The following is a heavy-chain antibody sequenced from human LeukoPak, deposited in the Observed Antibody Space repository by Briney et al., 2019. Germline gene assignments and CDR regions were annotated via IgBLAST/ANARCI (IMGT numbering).Heavy chain of an antibody. CDR3: ARDLATAATADRAFDI. J-gene: IGHJ3*02. CDR2: IYYSGST. Sequence: SETLSLTCTVSGGSISSYYWSWIRQPPGKGLEWIGYIYYSGSTNYNPSLKNRVTISVDTSKNQFSLKLSSVTAADTAVYYWARDLATAATADRAFDIWGPGTMVTVSS. CDR1: GGSISSYY. V-gene: IGHV4-59*01. D-gene: IGHD6-13*01.